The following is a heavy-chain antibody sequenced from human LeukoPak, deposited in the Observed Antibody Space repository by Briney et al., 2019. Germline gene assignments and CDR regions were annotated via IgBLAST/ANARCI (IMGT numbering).Heavy chain of an antibody. CDR1: GGTFSSYA. CDR3: ARGFLSCSSTSCYSYFQH. V-gene: IGHV1-69*13. CDR2: IIPIFGTA. Sequence: ASVKVSCKASGGTFSSYAISWVRQAPGQGLEWMGGIIPIFGTANYAQKFQGRVTITADESTSTAYMELSSLRSEDTAVYYCARGFLSCSSTSCYSYFQHWGQGTLVTVSS. J-gene: IGHJ1*01. D-gene: IGHD2-2*01.